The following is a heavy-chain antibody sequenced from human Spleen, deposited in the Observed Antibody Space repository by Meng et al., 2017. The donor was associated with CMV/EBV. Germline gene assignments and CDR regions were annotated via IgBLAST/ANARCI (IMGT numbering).Heavy chain of an antibody. CDR3: ARHQKAAAGVGRIYYYYYGMDV. Sequence: SETLSLTCAVYGAAFSGYSWNWIRQTPGKGLEWIGEINHSGTTNYNSSLKSRVTMSVDTSKNQFSLKLSSMTAADTAVYYCARHQKAAAGVGRIYYYYYGMDVWGQGTTVTVSS. V-gene: IGHV4-34*01. J-gene: IGHJ6*02. CDR1: GAAFSGYS. CDR2: INHSGTT. D-gene: IGHD6-13*01.